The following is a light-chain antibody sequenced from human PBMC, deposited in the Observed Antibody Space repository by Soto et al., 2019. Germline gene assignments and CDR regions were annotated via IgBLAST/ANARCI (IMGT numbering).Light chain of an antibody. CDR3: QQYNTHSPTWT. CDR1: QSIGSY. CDR2: AAS. Sequence: IQMAETPSSLSGSVGDRVTIACRAIQSIGSYVNWYQQKPGKAHKALIYAASNLQSGVPSRFSGSGSGTEFTLTISSLQREDFATYYCQQYNTHSPTWTFGQGTKVDI. V-gene: IGKV1-39*01. J-gene: IGKJ1*01.